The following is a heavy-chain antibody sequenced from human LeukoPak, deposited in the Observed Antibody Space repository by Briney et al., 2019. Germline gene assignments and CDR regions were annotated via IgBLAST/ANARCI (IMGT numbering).Heavy chain of an antibody. V-gene: IGHV3-23*01. J-gene: IGHJ4*02. CDR3: AKFRYSSSSYFDY. Sequence: GGSLRLSWAASGFTFSSYSMSWVRQAPGEGLGWVASISGRGGSTDYADSVHGRFTISRDNSKNPLYLQMNSLRAEDTAVYYCAKFRYSSSSYFDYWGQGTLVTVSS. CDR2: ISGRGGST. CDR1: GFTFSSYS. D-gene: IGHD6-6*01.